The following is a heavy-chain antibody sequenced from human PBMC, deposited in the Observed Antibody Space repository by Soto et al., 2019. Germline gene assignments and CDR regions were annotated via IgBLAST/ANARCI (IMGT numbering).Heavy chain of an antibody. V-gene: IGHV1-18*01. CDR1: GYTFTSYG. D-gene: IGHD1-1*01. J-gene: IGHJ5*02. CDR3: ERDKGYQWYDGGWFGP. Sequence: QVQLVQSGAEVKKPGASVKVSCKSSGYTFTSYGISWVRQAPGQGLEWMGWISGYNGNTNYAQKLQGRVTMTTDTSTSTAYMELGSLRSDDTAVYYCERDKGYQWYDGGWFGPWGQGTLVTVSS. CDR2: ISGYNGNT.